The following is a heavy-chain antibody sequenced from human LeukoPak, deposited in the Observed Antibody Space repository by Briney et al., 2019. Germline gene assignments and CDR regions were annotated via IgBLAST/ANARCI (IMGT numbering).Heavy chain of an antibody. CDR2: INHSGST. J-gene: IGHJ6*03. CDR1: GGSFSGYY. CDR3: ARYRRVNYYYYYMDV. V-gene: IGHV4-34*01. Sequence: SETLSLTCAVYGGSFSGYYWSWIRQPPGKGLEWIGEINHSGSTNYNPSLKSRVTISVDPSKNQFSLKLSSVTAADTAVYYCARYRRVNYYYYYMDVWGKGTTVTVSS. D-gene: IGHD3-10*01.